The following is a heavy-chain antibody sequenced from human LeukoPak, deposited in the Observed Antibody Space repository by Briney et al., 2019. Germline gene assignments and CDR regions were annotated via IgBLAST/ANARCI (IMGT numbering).Heavy chain of an antibody. CDR3: ARGHFGVVLDY. D-gene: IGHD3-3*01. V-gene: IGHV3-21*01. CDR1: GITVSNYD. J-gene: IGHJ4*02. Sequence: GGSLRLSCVVSGITVSNYDMIWVRQAPGKGLGWVSSIRGDSTETRHADSLMGRFTISRDNAKKSLYLQMNSLRAEDTAVYYCARGHFGVVLDYWGQGTLVTVSS. CDR2: IRGDSTET.